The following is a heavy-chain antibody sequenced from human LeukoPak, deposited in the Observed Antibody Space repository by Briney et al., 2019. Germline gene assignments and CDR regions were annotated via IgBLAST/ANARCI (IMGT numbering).Heavy chain of an antibody. Sequence: SETLSLTCTVSGDALSSYHWSWIRQSPGVGLEWLGHISYRGNTDYNPALKSRVTISVDMFYNQFSLKLSSVTAADTAVYYCAGTYYFDSSGHYFGGNGFDIWGQGTMVTVSS. V-gene: IGHV4-59*12. CDR2: ISYRGNT. CDR3: AGTYYFDSSGHYFGGNGFDI. CDR1: GDALSSYH. J-gene: IGHJ3*02. D-gene: IGHD3-22*01.